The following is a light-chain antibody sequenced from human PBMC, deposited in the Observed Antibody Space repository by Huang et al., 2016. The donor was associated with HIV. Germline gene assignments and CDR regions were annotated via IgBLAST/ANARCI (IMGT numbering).Light chain of an antibody. J-gene: IGKJ2*01. CDR1: QSISTY. CDR2: AAS. Sequence: DIQMTQSPSSLSASVGDRVTITCRASQSISTYLNWYQQKPGKAPKLLIYAASNLQSGVPSRFSGSGSGTDFTLTISSLQPEDFATYFCQQSYSTLPYTFGQGTKLEIK. V-gene: IGKV1-39*01. CDR3: QQSYSTLPYT.